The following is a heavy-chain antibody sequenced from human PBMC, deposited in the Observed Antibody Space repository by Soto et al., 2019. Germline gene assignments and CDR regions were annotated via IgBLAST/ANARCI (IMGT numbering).Heavy chain of an antibody. CDR2: IYGSGGGI. CDR1: GLPHSSFA. D-gene: IGHD2-21*01. V-gene: IGHV3-23*01. Sequence: GGSLRLSCTASGLPHSSFAMMWVRQAPGKGLECVSGIYGSGGGIQYADSVKGRFTISRDNSKNTVYLQMTDLRADDTAVYYCAKDAVHNDGLWLIDHWGQGT. CDR3: AKDAVHNDGLWLIDH. J-gene: IGHJ4*02.